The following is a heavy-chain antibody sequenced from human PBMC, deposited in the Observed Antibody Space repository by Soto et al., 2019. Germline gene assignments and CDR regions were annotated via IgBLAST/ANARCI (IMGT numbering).Heavy chain of an antibody. CDR3: ARLTYYYDSSGYYRYFDY. CDR1: GYTFTSYG. D-gene: IGHD3-22*01. CDR2: ISAYNGNT. Sequence: QVQLVQSGAEVKKPGASVKVSCKASGYTFTSYGISWVRQAPGQGLEWMGWISAYNGNTNYAQKLQGGVTMTTDTSTSTAYMELRSLRSDDTAVYYCARLTYYYDSSGYYRYFDYWGQGTLVTVSS. V-gene: IGHV1-18*01. J-gene: IGHJ4*02.